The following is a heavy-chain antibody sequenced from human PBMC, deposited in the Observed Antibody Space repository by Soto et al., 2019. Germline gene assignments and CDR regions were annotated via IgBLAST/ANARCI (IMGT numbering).Heavy chain of an antibody. V-gene: IGHV3-21*01. Sequence: EVQLVESGGGLVKPGGSLRLSCAASGFTFSSYSMNWVRQAPGKGLEWVSSISSSSSYIYYADSVKGRFTISRDNAKNSLYLQMNSLRAEDTAVYYCARGLYYYHSSGYYSPWGQGTLVTVSS. J-gene: IGHJ5*02. CDR2: ISSSSSYI. CDR3: ARGLYYYHSSGYYSP. D-gene: IGHD3-22*01. CDR1: GFTFSSYS.